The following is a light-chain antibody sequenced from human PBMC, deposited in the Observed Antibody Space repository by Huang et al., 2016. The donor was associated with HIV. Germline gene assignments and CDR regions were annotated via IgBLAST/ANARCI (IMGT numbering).Light chain of an antibody. CDR3: QQYNNWPPLLT. Sequence: EIVLTQSPATLSLSPGERAALSCRATQSIINNLAWHQQKAGQSPRLLIYGASTRATVIPARFRGSGSGTDFTLTISSLQSEDFAVYYCQQYNNWPPLLTFGGGTKVEIK. J-gene: IGKJ4*01. CDR2: GAS. V-gene: IGKV3-15*01. CDR1: QSIINN.